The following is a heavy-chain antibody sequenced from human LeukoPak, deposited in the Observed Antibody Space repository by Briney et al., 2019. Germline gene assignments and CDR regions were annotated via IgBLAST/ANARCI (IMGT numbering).Heavy chain of an antibody. Sequence: ASVKVSCKACGYTFIDYGVSWVRQAPGQGLEWMGWISTYNGHTYYAQKLQGRVTMTTDTSTSTAYMELRSLISDDAAVYYCARDAAAAGPFDDWGQGTLVTVDS. D-gene: IGHD6-13*01. CDR3: ARDAAAAGPFDD. CDR2: ISTYNGHT. V-gene: IGHV1-18*01. J-gene: IGHJ4*02. CDR1: GYTFIDYG.